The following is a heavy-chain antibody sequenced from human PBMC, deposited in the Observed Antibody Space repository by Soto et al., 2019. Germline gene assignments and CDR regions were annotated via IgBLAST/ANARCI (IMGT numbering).Heavy chain of an antibody. J-gene: IGHJ4*02. Sequence: SETLSLTCTVSVGSISSGGYYCSWIRQLPGKGLEWIGYIYYTGTTFYNPPLKSRVAISKDTSTNQFSLNLSSVTAADTAVYYCAGGGSYHVPFDYWGQGTLVTVSS. CDR1: VGSISSGGYY. D-gene: IGHD2-15*01. CDR3: AGGGSYHVPFDY. CDR2: IYYTGTT. V-gene: IGHV4-31*03.